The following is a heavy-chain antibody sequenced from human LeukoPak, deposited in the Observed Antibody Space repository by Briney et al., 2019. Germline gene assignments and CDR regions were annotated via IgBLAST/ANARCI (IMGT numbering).Heavy chain of an antibody. Sequence: ASVKVSCTASGYTFTGYYMHWVRQAPGQGLEWMGWINPNSGGTNYAQKSQGWVTMTRDTSISTAYMELSRLRSDDTAVYYCASEAAAGYFDYWGQGTLVSVSS. CDR3: ASEAAAGYFDY. D-gene: IGHD6-13*01. CDR2: INPNSGGT. CDR1: GYTFTGYY. J-gene: IGHJ4*02. V-gene: IGHV1-2*04.